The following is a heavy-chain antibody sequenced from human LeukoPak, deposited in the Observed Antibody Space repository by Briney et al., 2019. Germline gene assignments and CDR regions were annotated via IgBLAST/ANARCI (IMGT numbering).Heavy chain of an antibody. CDR3: ARSGHIYYGSGSFFDY. CDR2: IHYSGST. CDR1: GGSINSYY. J-gene: IGHJ4*02. Sequence: SETLSLTCTVSGGSINSYYWSWIRQPPGKGLEWIGFIHYSGSTNHNPSLKSRVSISVDTSKSQFSLKLSSVTAADTAIYYCARSGHIYYGSGSFFDYWGQGTPVTVSS. D-gene: IGHD3-10*01. V-gene: IGHV4-59*01.